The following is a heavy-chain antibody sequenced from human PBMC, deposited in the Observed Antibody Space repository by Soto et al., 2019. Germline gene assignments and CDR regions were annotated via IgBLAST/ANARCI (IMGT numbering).Heavy chain of an antibody. CDR1: GFTFSSYW. Sequence: VQLVESGGGLVQPGGSLRLSCAASGFTFSSYWMHWVRQAPGKGLVWVSRINSDESSTSYADSVKGRFTISRDNAKNTLYLQMNSLRAEDTAVYYCARERDYDFWSGSYGMDVWGQGTTVTVSS. CDR2: INSDESST. J-gene: IGHJ6*02. V-gene: IGHV3-74*01. D-gene: IGHD3-3*01. CDR3: ARERDYDFWSGSYGMDV.